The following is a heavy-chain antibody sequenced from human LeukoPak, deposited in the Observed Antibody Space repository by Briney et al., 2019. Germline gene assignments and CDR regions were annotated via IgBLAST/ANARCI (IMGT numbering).Heavy chain of an antibody. Sequence: ASVNVSCKASGGTFSSYAISWVRQAPGQGLEWMGGIIPIFGTANYAQKFQGRVTITADESTSTAYMELSSLRSEDTAVYYCARGLGRLSRDCSSTSCYLNWFDPWGQGTLVTVSS. CDR3: ARGLGRLSRDCSSTSCYLNWFDP. V-gene: IGHV1-69*13. CDR1: GGTFSSYA. J-gene: IGHJ5*02. CDR2: IIPIFGTA. D-gene: IGHD2-2*01.